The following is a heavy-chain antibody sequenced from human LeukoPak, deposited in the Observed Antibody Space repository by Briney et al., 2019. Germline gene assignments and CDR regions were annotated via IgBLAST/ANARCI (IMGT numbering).Heavy chain of an antibody. Sequence: SETLSPTCTVSGGSISSGGYYWSWIRQHPGKGLEWIGYIYYSGSTYYNPSLKSRVTISVDTSKNQFSLKLSSVTAADTAVYYCAREATFGGVIFFDYWGQGTLVTVSS. V-gene: IGHV4-31*03. J-gene: IGHJ4*02. CDR2: IYYSGST. D-gene: IGHD3-16*02. CDR1: GGSISSGGYY. CDR3: AREATFGGVIFFDY.